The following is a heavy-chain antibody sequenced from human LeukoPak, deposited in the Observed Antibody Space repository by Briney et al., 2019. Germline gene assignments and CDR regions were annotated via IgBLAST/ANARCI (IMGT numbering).Heavy chain of an antibody. J-gene: IGHJ3*02. CDR1: GGSFSGYY. Sequence: PSETLSLTCAVYGGSFSGYYWSWIRQPPGKGLEWIGEINHSGSTNYNPSLKSRVTISVDTSKNQFSLKLSSVTAADTAVYYCARGHIAAAGTNAFDIWGQGTMVTVSS. D-gene: IGHD6-13*01. CDR3: ARGHIAAAGTNAFDI. CDR2: INHSGST. V-gene: IGHV4-34*01.